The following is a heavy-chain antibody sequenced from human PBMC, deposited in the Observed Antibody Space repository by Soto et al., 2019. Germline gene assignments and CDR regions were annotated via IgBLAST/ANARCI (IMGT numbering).Heavy chain of an antibody. CDR1: GGSFSDYY. CDR3: VRGLTTVVTQRYFDY. J-gene: IGHJ4*02. CDR2: INHSGST. V-gene: IGHV4-34*01. D-gene: IGHD4-17*01. Sequence: QVQLQQWGAGLLKPSETLSLTCAVYGGSFSDYYWTWIRQPPGKGLEWIGEINHSGSTYYNPSLKSRVTISVDTSKDLFSLRLSSVTAADTAVYYCVRGLTTVVTQRYFDYWGQGTLVTVSS.